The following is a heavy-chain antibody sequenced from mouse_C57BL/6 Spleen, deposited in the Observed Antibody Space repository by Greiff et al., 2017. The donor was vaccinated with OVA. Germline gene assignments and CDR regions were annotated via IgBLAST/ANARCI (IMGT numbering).Heavy chain of an antibody. D-gene: IGHD4-1*01. Sequence: EVQLVESEGGLVQPGSSMKLSCTASGFTFSDYYMAWVRQVPEKGLEWVANINYDGSSTYYLDSLKSRFIISRDNAKNILYLQMSSLKSEDTATYYCARELGRHWYFDVWGTGTTVTVSS. CDR2: INYDGSST. CDR3: ARELGRHWYFDV. J-gene: IGHJ1*03. CDR1: GFTFSDYY. V-gene: IGHV5-16*01.